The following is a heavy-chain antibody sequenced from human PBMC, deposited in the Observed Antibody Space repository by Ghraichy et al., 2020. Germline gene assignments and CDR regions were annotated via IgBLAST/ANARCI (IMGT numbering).Heavy chain of an antibody. V-gene: IGHV2-5*02. CDR3: AHSRYYDSSGYDY. J-gene: IGHJ4*02. CDR2: IRWDGNT. Sequence: SGPTLVKPTQTLTLTCTLSGFSLSTSEVGVGWIRQPPGKALEWLAVIRWDGNTRYSPSLKNRLTITRVTFKNQVVLTMTNMDPVDTGTYYCAHSRYYDSSGYDYWGQGTLVTVAS. D-gene: IGHD3-22*01. CDR1: GFSLSTSEVG.